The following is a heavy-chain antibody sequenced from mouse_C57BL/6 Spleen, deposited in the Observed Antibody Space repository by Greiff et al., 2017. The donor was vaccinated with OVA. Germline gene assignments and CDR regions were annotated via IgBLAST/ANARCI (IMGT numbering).Heavy chain of an antibody. Sequence: QVQLQQSGPELVKPGASVKISCKASGYAFSSSWMNWVKQRPGKGLEWIGRIYPGDGDTNYNGKFKGKATLTADKSSSTAYMQLSSLTSEDSAVYFCARGTTVFPFDYWGQGTTLTVSS. CDR2: IYPGDGDT. V-gene: IGHV1-82*01. CDR3: ARGTTVFPFDY. CDR1: GYAFSSSW. D-gene: IGHD1-1*01. J-gene: IGHJ2*01.